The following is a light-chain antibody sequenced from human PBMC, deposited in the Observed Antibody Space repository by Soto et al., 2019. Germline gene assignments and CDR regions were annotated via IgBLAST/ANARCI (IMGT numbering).Light chain of an antibody. CDR3: QQTYTTPRT. Sequence: DTQMTQSPSYLSASVGGRISITCRASQTASNYGNWYQQKPGKAPTLLISATSTLQSGVPSRFRGSGSGTDFTLTITSLQPEDFATYYCQQTYTTPRTFGQGTKVAIK. V-gene: IGKV1-39*01. CDR1: QTASNY. CDR2: ATS. J-gene: IGKJ1*01.